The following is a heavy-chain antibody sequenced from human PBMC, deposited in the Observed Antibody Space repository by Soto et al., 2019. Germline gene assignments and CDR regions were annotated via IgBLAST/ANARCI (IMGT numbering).Heavy chain of an antibody. CDR2: ISGIGGST. J-gene: IGHJ4*02. Sequence: EVHLLESGGGLVQPGGSLRLSCAASGFTFSNYGMSWVRQAPGKGLEWVSAISGIGGSTYYANTGKGRFTISRDNSKNTLYLQMNSLRAEDTAVYYWANRYDSSEDWGQGTLVTVSS. V-gene: IGHV3-23*01. CDR3: ANRYDSSED. CDR1: GFTFSNYG. D-gene: IGHD3-22*01.